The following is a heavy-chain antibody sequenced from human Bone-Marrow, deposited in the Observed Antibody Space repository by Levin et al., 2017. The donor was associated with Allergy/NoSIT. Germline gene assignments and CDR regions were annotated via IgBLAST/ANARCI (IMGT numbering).Heavy chain of an antibody. D-gene: IGHD2-21*02. V-gene: IGHV1-69*13. CDR2: VVPMFGTA. J-gene: IGHJ6*02. CDR3: ARDFPPQYGGDYHSGGMDV. CDR1: GVTFTNYA. Sequence: PEASVKVSCKASGVTFTNYAIYWVRQAPGQGLELMGGVVPMFGTAKYAQRFLGRVTITADASTNTAYMDLTNLRSDDTAIYYCARDFPPQYGGDYHSGGMDVWGQGTAVTVSS.